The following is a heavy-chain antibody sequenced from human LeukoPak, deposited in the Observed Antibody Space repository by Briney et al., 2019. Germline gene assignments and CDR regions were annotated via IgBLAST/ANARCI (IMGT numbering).Heavy chain of an antibody. Sequence: SETLSLTCTVSGGSISTYYWSWIRQSAGKGLEWIGRIHTSGSIDYNPSLRSRVTISVDTSKNQFSLKLSSVTAADTAVYYCARRTTRGYSYGYSPYFDYWGQGTLVTVSS. CDR1: GGSISTYY. D-gene: IGHD5-18*01. V-gene: IGHV4-4*07. J-gene: IGHJ4*02. CDR3: ARRTTRGYSYGYSPYFDY. CDR2: IHTSGSI.